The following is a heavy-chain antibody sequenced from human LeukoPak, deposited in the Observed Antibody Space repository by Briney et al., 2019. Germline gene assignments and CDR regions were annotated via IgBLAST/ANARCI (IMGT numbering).Heavy chain of an antibody. CDR2: ISYDGSNK. V-gene: IGHV3-30*18. CDR3: AKNGAKVSHWYFDL. D-gene: IGHD3-10*01. J-gene: IGHJ2*01. CDR1: GFTFSSYG. Sequence: GRSLRLSCAASGFTFSSYGMHWVRQAPGKGLEWVAVISYDGSNKYYADSVKGRFTISRDNSKNTLYLQINSLRAEDTAVYYCAKNGAKVSHWYFDLWGRGTLVTVSS.